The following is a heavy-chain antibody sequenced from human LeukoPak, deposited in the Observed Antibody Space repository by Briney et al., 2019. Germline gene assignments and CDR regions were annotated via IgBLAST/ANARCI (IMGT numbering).Heavy chain of an antibody. CDR1: GFTFSTYW. CDR2: ISYDGNRK. Sequence: GGSLRLSCAASGFTFSTYWMHWVRQAPGKGLEWVAVISYDGNRKYYADSVKGRFTISRDNSKNTLYLEMNSLKIEDTAVYYCARDGELAAIRGYFEYWGQGTVATVSS. D-gene: IGHD5-12*01. V-gene: IGHV3-30-3*01. CDR3: ARDGELAAIRGYFEY. J-gene: IGHJ4*02.